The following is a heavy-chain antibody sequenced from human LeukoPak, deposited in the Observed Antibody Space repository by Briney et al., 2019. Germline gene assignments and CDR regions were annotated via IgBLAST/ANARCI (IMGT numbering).Heavy chain of an antibody. CDR1: GGSISSSSYY. D-gene: IGHD2-15*01. Sequence: PSETLSLTCTVSGGSISSSSYYWGWIRQPPGKGLEWIGSIYYSGSTYYNPSLKSRVTISVDTSKNQFSLKLSSVTAADTAVYYCARRWWYKYNWFDPWGQGTLVTVSS. CDR3: ARRWWYKYNWFDP. V-gene: IGHV4-39*07. CDR2: IYYSGST. J-gene: IGHJ5*02.